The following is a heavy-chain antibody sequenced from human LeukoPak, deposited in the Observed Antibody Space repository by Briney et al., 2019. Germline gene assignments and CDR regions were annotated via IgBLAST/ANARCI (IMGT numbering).Heavy chain of an antibody. J-gene: IGHJ4*02. CDR1: GGSFSGYY. V-gene: IGHV4-34*01. CDR2: INHSGST. Sequence: SETLSLTCAVYGGSFSGYYWSWIRQPPGKGLEWIGEINHSGSTNYNPSLKSRVTISVDTSKNQFSLKLSSVTAADTAVYYCARGQYYYDSSAYYPFHYWGQGTLVTVSS. D-gene: IGHD3-22*01. CDR3: ARGQYYYDSSAYYPFHY.